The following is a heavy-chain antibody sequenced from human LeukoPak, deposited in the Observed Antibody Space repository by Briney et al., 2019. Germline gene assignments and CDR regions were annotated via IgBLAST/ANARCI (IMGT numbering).Heavy chain of an antibody. CDR3: ARRVIRLGFDP. CDR2: INSDGSST. D-gene: IGHD3-10*01. Sequence: GGSLRLSCAASGFTFSGYWMHWVRQAPGKGLVWVSRINSDGSSTSYADSVKGRFTISRDNAKNTLYLQMNSLRAEDTAVYYCARRVIRLGFDPWGQGTLVTVSS. V-gene: IGHV3-74*01. CDR1: GFTFSGYW. J-gene: IGHJ5*02.